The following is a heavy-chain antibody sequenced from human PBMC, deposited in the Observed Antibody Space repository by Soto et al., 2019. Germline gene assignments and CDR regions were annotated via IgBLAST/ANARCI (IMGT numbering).Heavy chain of an antibody. CDR1: GGTFNTFP. Sequence: QVQLVQSGAELKKPGSSVKVSCKPFGGTFNTFPINWLRQAPGQGLEWMGRITPILDKADYAQKFQGRVTFTADKPTSTVYMEMTSLRSGDTAVFYCARLRASYGDYYYAMDVWGQGPTVTVSS. V-gene: IGHV1-69*02. J-gene: IGHJ6*02. D-gene: IGHD5-18*01. CDR3: ARLRASYGDYYYAMDV. CDR2: ITPILDKA.